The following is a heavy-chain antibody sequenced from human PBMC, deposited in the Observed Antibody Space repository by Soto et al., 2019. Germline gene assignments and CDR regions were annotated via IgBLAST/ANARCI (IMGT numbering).Heavy chain of an antibody. J-gene: IGHJ4*02. CDR1: GYTFTSNG. Sequence: ASVKVSCKASGYTFTSNGISWVRQAPGQGLEWMGWISAYNGNTNYAQKLQGRVTMTTDTSTSTAYMELRSLRSDDTAVYYCARSGYCSSTSCSLLDYWGQGTLVTVSS. V-gene: IGHV1-18*01. CDR2: ISAYNGNT. D-gene: IGHD2-2*03. CDR3: ARSGYCSSTSCSLLDY.